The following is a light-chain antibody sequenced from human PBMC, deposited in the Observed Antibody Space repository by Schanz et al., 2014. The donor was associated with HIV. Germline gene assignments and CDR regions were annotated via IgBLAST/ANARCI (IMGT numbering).Light chain of an antibody. Sequence: QSVLTQPPSVSGAPGQRVTISCTGGTSNIGTGFHVHWYQQVPGTAPKLLIYTDSIRPSGVPDRFSGSRSGTSASLVITGLQAEDEADYYSQSADSSLSGVIFGGGTKLTVL. CDR1: TSNIGTGFH. J-gene: IGLJ2*01. V-gene: IGLV1-40*01. CDR2: TDS. CDR3: QSADSSLSGVI.